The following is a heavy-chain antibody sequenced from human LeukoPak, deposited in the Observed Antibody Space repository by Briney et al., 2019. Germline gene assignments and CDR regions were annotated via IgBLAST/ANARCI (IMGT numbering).Heavy chain of an antibody. Sequence: AGGSLRLSCAASGFTFYTYPMTWVRQAPGEGLEWVSSISGSGSGTFYADSVKGRFTISRDNSRNTLFLHMNNLRVKVTAVYYCAKGTLWQWLPTSPLYVFAYWGQGTPVTVSS. CDR2: ISGSGSGT. V-gene: IGHV3-23*01. CDR1: GFTFYTYP. J-gene: IGHJ4*02. D-gene: IGHD6-19*01. CDR3: AKGTLWQWLPTSPLYVFAY.